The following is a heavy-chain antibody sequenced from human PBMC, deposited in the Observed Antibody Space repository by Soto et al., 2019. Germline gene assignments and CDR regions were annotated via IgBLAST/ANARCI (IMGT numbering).Heavy chain of an antibody. CDR2: ISYDGGDK. CDR1: GFTFSSYG. CDR3: ENDQVVDTAIVWDYFDY. J-gene: IGHJ4*02. Sequence: PGGSLRLSCAASGFTFSSYGMHWVRQAPGKGLEWVAVISYDGGDKYYADSVKGRFTISRDNSKNTLSLQMNSLRAEDTAMYFCENDQVVDTAIVWDYFDYWGLGTLVNVSS. D-gene: IGHD5-18*01. V-gene: IGHV3-30*18.